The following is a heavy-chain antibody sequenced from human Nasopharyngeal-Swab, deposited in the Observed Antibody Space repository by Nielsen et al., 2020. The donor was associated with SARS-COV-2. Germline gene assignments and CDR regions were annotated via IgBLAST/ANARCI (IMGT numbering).Heavy chain of an antibody. CDR3: ARDDYLDY. J-gene: IGHJ4*02. CDR2: IVVGSGNT. V-gene: IGHV1-58*01. Sequence: SVKVSCKASGFTSTSSAVQWVRQARGQRLEWIGWIVVGSGNTHYAQKFRARVTITSDRSASRAYMELSSLGSEDTAVYYCARDDYLDYWGQGTLVTVSS. CDR1: GFTSTSSA.